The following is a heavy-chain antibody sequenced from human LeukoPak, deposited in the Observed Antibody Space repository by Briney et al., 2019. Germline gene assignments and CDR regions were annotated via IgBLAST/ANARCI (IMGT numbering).Heavy chain of an antibody. D-gene: IGHD3-10*01. CDR2: IYYSGST. CDR3: ARSSYGSGTYYMDY. J-gene: IGHJ4*02. Sequence: PSETLSLTCTVSGGSISSYYWSWIRQTPGKGLEWIAYIYYSGSTNYNPSLKSRVTISVDTSKNQFSLKLSSVTAADAAVYYCARSSYGSGTYYMDYWGQGALVTVSS. CDR1: GGSISSYY. V-gene: IGHV4-59*08.